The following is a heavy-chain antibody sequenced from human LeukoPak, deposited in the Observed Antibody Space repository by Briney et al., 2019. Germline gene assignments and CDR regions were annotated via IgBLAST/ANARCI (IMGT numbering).Heavy chain of an antibody. V-gene: IGHV7-4-1*02. CDR3: ARGDYETHGYQTR. J-gene: IGHJ4*02. Sequence: GASVKVSCKASGYTFTGYYMHWVRQAPGQGLEWMGWINTNTGNPTYAQSFTGRFVFSLDTSVSTAYLQISSLKADDTAIYYCARGDYETHGYQTRWGQGTLVTVSS. D-gene: IGHD3-22*01. CDR1: GYTFTGYY. CDR2: INTNTGNP.